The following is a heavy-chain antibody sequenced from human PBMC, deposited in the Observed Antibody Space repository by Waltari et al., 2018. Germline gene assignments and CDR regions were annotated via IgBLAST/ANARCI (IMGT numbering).Heavy chain of an antibody. CDR3: ARGIAVPFYYYYYMDV. CDR1: GGSISSYY. V-gene: IGHV4-59*08. Sequence: QVQLQESGPGLVKPSETLSLTCTVSGGSISSYYWSWIRQPPGKGLEWIGYIYYSGSTNYNPSLKSRVTISVDTSKNQFSRKLSSVTAADTAVYYCARGIAVPFYYYYYMDVWGKGTTVTISS. D-gene: IGHD6-19*01. CDR2: IYYSGST. J-gene: IGHJ6*03.